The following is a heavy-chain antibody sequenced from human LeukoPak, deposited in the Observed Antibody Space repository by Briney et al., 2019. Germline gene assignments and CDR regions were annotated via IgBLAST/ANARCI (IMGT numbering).Heavy chain of an antibody. CDR3: VKWDSSGYYYGSYAFDI. V-gene: IGHV3-21*01. CDR2: ISSSSSYI. Sequence: GGSLRLSCAASGFTFSSYEMNWVRQAPGKGLEWVSSISSSSSYIYYADSVKGRFTISRDNAKNSLYLQMNSLRAEDTAVYYCVKWDSSGYYYGSYAFDIWGQGTMVTVSS. J-gene: IGHJ3*02. CDR1: GFTFSSYE. D-gene: IGHD3-22*01.